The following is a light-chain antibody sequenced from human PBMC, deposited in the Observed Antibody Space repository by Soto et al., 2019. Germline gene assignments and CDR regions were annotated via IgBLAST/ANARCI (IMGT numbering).Light chain of an antibody. Sequence: QSALTQPRSVSGSPGQSVTISCTGASGDVGGYNFVSWYQQHPGKAPTLMIFDVSQRPSGVPDRFSGSKSGNTASLTISGLQVEDEGYNYCGSYGGSNIGVFGGGTKLTVL. J-gene: IGLJ3*02. CDR1: SGDVGGYNF. V-gene: IGLV2-11*01. CDR2: DVS. CDR3: GSYGGSNIGV.